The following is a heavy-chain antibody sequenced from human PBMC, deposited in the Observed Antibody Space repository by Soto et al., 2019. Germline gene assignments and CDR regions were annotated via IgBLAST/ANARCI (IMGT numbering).Heavy chain of an antibody. J-gene: IGHJ5*02. CDR3: ARQTRQITIFGVVIFNWFDP. D-gene: IGHD3-3*01. CDR2: INHSGST. Sequence: SETLSLTCAVYGGSFSGYYWSWIRQPPGKXLEWIGEINHSGSTNYNPSLKSRVTISVDTSKNQFSLKLSSVTAADTAVYYCARQTRQITIFGVVIFNWFDPWGQGTLVTVSS. CDR1: GGSFSGYY. V-gene: IGHV4-34*01.